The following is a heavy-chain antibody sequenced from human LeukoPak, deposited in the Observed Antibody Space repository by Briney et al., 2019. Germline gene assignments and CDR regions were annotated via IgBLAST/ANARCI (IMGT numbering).Heavy chain of an antibody. CDR2: ISGSGIST. CDR3: AKVAVSGSSFDY. D-gene: IGHD3-10*01. J-gene: IGHJ4*02. V-gene: IGHV3-23*01. CDR1: RFTFSSYA. Sequence: GGSLRLSCAASRFTFSSYAMSWVRQAPGKGLEWVSAISGSGISTYYADSVKGRFTISRDNSKNMLYLQMNSLRVEDTAVYYCAKVAVSGSSFDYWGQGTLVTVSS.